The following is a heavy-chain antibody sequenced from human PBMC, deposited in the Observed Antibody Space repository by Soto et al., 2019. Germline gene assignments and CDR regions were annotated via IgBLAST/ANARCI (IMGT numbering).Heavy chain of an antibody. CDR3: ARLGHSSDYYASLSGAFDI. Sequence: ASETLSLTCTVSGGSIRTSPYSWGWIRQPPGKGLEWIGSIYYTGSTYYYNPSLMSRVSMSADTSKNQFFLELSSVTAADTAVYYCARLGHSSDYYASLSGAFDIWGQGTLVTVSS. CDR1: GGSIRTSPYS. D-gene: IGHD3-22*01. V-gene: IGHV4-39*01. J-gene: IGHJ3*02. CDR2: IYYTGSTY.